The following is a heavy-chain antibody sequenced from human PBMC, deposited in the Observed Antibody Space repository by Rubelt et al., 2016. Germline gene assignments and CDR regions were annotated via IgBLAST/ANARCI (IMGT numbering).Heavy chain of an antibody. CDR2: IYSGGST. CDR1: GFTVSSNY. Sequence: RLSCAASGFTVSSNYMSWVRQAPGKGLEWVSVIYSGGSTYYADSVKGRFTISRDNSKNTLYLQMNSLRAEDTAVYYCARAESGSDYGYWGQGTLATVSS. D-gene: IGHD1-26*01. V-gene: IGHV3-66*01. CDR3: ARAESGSDYGY. J-gene: IGHJ4*02.